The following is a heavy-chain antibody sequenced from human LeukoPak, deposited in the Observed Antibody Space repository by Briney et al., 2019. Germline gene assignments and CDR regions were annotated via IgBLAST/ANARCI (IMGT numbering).Heavy chain of an antibody. J-gene: IGHJ4*02. CDR1: GYTFTGYY. CDR2: ISPYSGGT. V-gene: IGHV1-2*02. D-gene: IGHD1-26*01. CDR3: ARDPRGSVDSSSYFDY. Sequence: GASVKVSCKASGYTFTGYYMHWVRQAPGQGLEGMGWISPYSGGTIYAQKFQGRVTMTRDTSISTAYMELSSLRSDDTAVYYCARDPRGSVDSSSYFDYWGQGTLVTVSS.